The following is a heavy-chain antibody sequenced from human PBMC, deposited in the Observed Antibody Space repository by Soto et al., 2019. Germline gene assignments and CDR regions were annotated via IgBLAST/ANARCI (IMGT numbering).Heavy chain of an antibody. D-gene: IGHD6-13*01. CDR3: AKDEGIAAGVSST. CDR1: GFTFSSYA. J-gene: IGHJ3*01. CDR2: LIGSGAGT. Sequence: EVQLLESGGGLVQPGGSLRLSCAASGFTFSSYAMSWVRQAPGKGLEWVSSLIGSGAGTYYADSVKGRFTISRDNSKSTLYLQMNSLRAEDTAVYYCAKDEGIAAGVSSTWGQGTMVTVSS. V-gene: IGHV3-23*01.